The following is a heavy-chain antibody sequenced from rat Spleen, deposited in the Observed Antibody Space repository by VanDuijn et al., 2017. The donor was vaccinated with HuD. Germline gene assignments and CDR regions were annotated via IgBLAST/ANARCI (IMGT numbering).Heavy chain of an antibody. D-gene: IGHD1-11*01. CDR1: GFTFSNYD. V-gene: IGHV5-22*01. J-gene: IGHJ2*01. CDR2: ISYDGSST. CDR3: ARHEDYGGYSRDYFGY. Sequence: EVQLVESGGGLVQPGRSLKLSCAASGFTFSNYDMAWVRQAPTKGLEWVASISYDGSSTYYRDYVKGRFTISRDNAKSTLYLQMSSLRSEDTATYYCARHEDYGGYSRDYFGYWGQGVVVTVSS.